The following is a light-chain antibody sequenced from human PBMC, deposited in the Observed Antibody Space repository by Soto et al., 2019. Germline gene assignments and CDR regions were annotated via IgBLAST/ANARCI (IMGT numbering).Light chain of an antibody. Sequence: EIVLTQSPGTLSLSPGERATLSCRASQSVSNNYLAWYQQKPGQAPRLLIYGASSRATGIPGRFGGSGSGTDFTLTISRLEPEDFAVYYCQRYGGSPITFGQGTRLEIK. CDR2: GAS. V-gene: IGKV3-20*01. CDR3: QRYGGSPIT. J-gene: IGKJ5*01. CDR1: QSVSNNY.